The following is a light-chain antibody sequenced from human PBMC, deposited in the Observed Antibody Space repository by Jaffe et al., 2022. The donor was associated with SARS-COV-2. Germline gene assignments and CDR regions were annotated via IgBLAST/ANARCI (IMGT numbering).Light chain of an antibody. CDR2: KTY. V-gene: IGKV1-39*01. CDR3: QQSYTLPWT. Sequence: DIQMTQSPSSLSASVGDSVTVTCWASRNINNFLNWYQQKPGKAPELLISKTYSLQTGVPSRFSGSGSGTEFTLTIRSLQPEDVATYFCQQSYTLPWTFGQGTNLEIK. CDR1: RNINNF. J-gene: IGKJ1*01.